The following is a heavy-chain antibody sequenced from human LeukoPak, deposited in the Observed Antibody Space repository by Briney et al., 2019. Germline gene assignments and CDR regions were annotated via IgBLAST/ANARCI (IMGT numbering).Heavy chain of an antibody. CDR1: GYTFTSYG. V-gene: IGHV1-18*01. D-gene: IGHD2-2*01. CDR3: ARGYCSSTSCYYGAFDI. CDR2: ISAYNGNT. Sequence: EASVKVSCKASGYTFTSYGISWVRQAPGQGLEWMGWISAYNGNTNYAQKLQGRVTMTTDTSTSTAYMELRSLRSDDTAVYYCARGYCSSTSCYYGAFDIWGQGTMVTVSS. J-gene: IGHJ3*02.